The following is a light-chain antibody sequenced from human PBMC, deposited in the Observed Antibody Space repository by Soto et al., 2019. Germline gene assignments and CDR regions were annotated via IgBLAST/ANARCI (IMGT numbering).Light chain of an antibody. CDR2: ASS. Sequence: AIRMTQSPSSLSASTGDGVTIXXRASQGISSYLAWYQQKPGKAPKLVXYASSTLQSGFPSRFSGSGSGRDFTLTISCLQSEDYATYYCQQYYSYPPWTCGPGTNVDIK. V-gene: IGKV1-8*01. CDR1: QGISSY. CDR3: QQYYSYPPWT. J-gene: IGKJ1*01.